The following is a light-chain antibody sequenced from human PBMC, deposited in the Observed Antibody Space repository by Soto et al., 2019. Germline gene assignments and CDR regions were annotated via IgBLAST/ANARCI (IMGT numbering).Light chain of an antibody. CDR1: ALPKQY. CDR3: QSADSSGTFSVV. CDR2: KDS. V-gene: IGLV3-25*03. Sequence: SYELTQAPSVSVSPGQTARITCSGDALPKQYAYWYQKKPGQAPVLLIYKDSERPVGIPERFFGSSSGTTVTLTISGVRAEDEADYYCQSADSSGTFSVVFGGGTKLTVL. J-gene: IGLJ2*01.